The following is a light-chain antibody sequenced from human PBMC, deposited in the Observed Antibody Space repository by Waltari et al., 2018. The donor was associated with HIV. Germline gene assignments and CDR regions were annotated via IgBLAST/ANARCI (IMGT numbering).Light chain of an antibody. J-gene: IGLJ3*02. V-gene: IGLV3-10*01. CDR1: ALPKKY. CDR2: EDN. Sequence: SYELTQPPSVSVSPGQPTRITCSGDALPKKYAYWYQQRSGQAPVLVIYEDNKRPSGIPERFSGSSSGTMATLTISGAQVEDEADYSCFSTDSSGNHRVFGGGTKLTVL. CDR3: FSTDSSGNHRV.